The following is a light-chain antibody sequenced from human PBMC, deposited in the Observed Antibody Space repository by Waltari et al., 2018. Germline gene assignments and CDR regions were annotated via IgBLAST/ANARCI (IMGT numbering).Light chain of an antibody. CDR2: SAS. J-gene: IGKJ4*01. V-gene: IGKV3-11*01. CDR1: QTVSSS. Sequence: EIVLTQSPATLSLSPGERATLPCMASQTVSSSLAWYQQKPGQAPRLLIYSASNRATGIPARFSGSGSGTDFTLTISNLEPEDFAVYYCQQRSNWPLTFGGGTKVEIK. CDR3: QQRSNWPLT.